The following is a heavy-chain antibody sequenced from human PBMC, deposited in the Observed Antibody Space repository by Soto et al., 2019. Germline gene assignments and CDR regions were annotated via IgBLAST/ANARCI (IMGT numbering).Heavy chain of an antibody. J-gene: IGHJ3*02. CDR2: IYYSGST. CDR1: GGSISSYY. D-gene: IGHD2-2*01. Sequence: QVQLQESGPGLVKPSETLSLTCTVSGGSISSYYWSWIRQPPGKGLEWIGYIYYSGSTNYNPSLKSRVTISVDTSKNQFSLKLSSVTAADTAVYYCARDQGRWGVGQLPQFDIWGQGTMVTVSS. CDR3: ARDQGRWGVGQLPQFDI. V-gene: IGHV4-59*01.